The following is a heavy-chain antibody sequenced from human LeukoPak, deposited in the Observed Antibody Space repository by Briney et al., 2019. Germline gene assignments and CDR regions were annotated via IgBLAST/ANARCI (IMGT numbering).Heavy chain of an antibody. V-gene: IGHV5-51*01. CDR2: IYPGDSDT. CDR3: ARPYYYDSSGFLYHFDY. J-gene: IGHJ4*02. Sequence: GESLKISCKGSGYSFSSSWIGWVRQMPGKGLEWMGIIYPGDSDTRYSPSFQGQVTISADKSISTAYLQWSSLKASDTAMYYCARPYYYDSSGFLYHFDYWGQGTLVTVSS. CDR1: GYSFSSSW. D-gene: IGHD3-22*01.